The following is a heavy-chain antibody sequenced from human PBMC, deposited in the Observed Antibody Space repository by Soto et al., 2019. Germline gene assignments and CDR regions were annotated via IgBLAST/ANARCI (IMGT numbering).Heavy chain of an antibody. Sequence: QVQLVQSGAEVKKPGSSVKVSCKASGGTFSSYAISWVRQAPGQGLEWMGGIIPIFGTANYAQKFQGRVTITADESTRTAYMELSSLRSEDTAVYYCAREILPDSSSWYGTPQDWGQGTLVTVSS. CDR1: GGTFSSYA. CDR2: IIPIFGTA. CDR3: AREILPDSSSWYGTPQD. D-gene: IGHD6-13*01. V-gene: IGHV1-69*01. J-gene: IGHJ4*02.